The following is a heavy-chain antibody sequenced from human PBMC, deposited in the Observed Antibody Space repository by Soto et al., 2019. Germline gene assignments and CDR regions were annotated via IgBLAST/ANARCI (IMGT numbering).Heavy chain of an antibody. Sequence: WVRQLPGKGLVWVSRINSDGSSIDYADSVKGRFTISRDNAENTLYLQMSSLRVEDTAVYYCVRDSSGTYWGQGTLVTVSS. D-gene: IGHD5-12*01. J-gene: IGHJ4*02. V-gene: IGHV3-74*01. CDR2: INSDGSSI. CDR3: VRDSSGTY.